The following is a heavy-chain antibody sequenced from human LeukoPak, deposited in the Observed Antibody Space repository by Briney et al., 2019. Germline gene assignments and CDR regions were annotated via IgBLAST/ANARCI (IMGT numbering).Heavy chain of an antibody. CDR1: GYTFTGYY. Sequence: ASVKVSCKASGYTFTGYYMHWVRQAPGQGLEWMGWINPNSGGTNYAQKFQGRVTMTRDTSISTAYMELSRLRSDDTAVYYCARRSTVESYYYYDSSGYYYFDYWGQGTLVTVSS. V-gene: IGHV1-2*02. CDR3: ARRSTVESYYYYDSSGYYYFDY. CDR2: INPNSGGT. D-gene: IGHD3-22*01. J-gene: IGHJ4*02.